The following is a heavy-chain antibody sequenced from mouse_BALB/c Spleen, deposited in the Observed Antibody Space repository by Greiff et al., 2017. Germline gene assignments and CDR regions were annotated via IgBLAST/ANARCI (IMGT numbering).Heavy chain of an antibody. CDR2: ISYSGST. D-gene: IGHD2-4*01. CDR1: GYSITSDYA. Sequence: VQLQQSGPGLVKPSQSLSLTCTVTGYSITSDYAWNWIRQFPGNKLEWMGYISYSGSTSYNPSLKSRISITRDTSKNQFFLQLNSVTTEDTATYYCATTMITNYAMDYWGQGTSVTVSS. CDR3: ATTMITNYAMDY. V-gene: IGHV3-2*02. J-gene: IGHJ4*01.